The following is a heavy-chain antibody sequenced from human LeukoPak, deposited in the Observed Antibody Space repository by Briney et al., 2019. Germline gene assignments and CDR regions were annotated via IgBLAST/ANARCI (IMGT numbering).Heavy chain of an antibody. CDR3: ASRDPCSGGICYGLDY. J-gene: IGHJ4*02. Sequence: PGGSLRLSCAASGFTLGTYGMHWVRQAPGKGLEWVSGFGDGGASMYSAASVKGRFTISRDNSKNTLYLEMNSLRAEDTAVYYCASRDPCSGGICYGLDYWGQGTLVTVSS. CDR2: FGDGGASM. V-gene: IGHV3-23*01. D-gene: IGHD2-15*01. CDR1: GFTLGTYG.